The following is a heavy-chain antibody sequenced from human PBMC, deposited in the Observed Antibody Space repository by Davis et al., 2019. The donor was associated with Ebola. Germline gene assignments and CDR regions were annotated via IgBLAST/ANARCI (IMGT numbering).Heavy chain of an antibody. J-gene: IGHJ5*02. CDR1: GGPFNNYV. Sequence: SVKVSCKASGGPFNNYVISWVRQAPGQGLEWMGGIIPIFRSPNYAQKFQGRVTITADESTRTAYMELSSLRSEDTAVYYCARVRTGYYYDSSDSPNWFDPWGQGTLVTVSS. CDR2: IIPIFRSP. V-gene: IGHV1-69*13. CDR3: ARVRTGYYYDSSDSPNWFDP. D-gene: IGHD3-22*01.